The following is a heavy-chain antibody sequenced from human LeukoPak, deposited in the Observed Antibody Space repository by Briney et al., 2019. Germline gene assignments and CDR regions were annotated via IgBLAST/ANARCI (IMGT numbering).Heavy chain of an antibody. D-gene: IGHD3-10*01. V-gene: IGHV1-69*01. Sequence: ASVKVSCKASGGTFSSYAISWVRQAPGQGLEWMGGIIPIFGTANYAQKFQGRVTITADESTSTAYMELSSLRSEDTAVYYCARRPVVRGVAFNWFDPWGQGTLVTVSS. CDR3: ARRPVVRGVAFNWFDP. J-gene: IGHJ5*02. CDR1: GGTFSSYA. CDR2: IIPIFGTA.